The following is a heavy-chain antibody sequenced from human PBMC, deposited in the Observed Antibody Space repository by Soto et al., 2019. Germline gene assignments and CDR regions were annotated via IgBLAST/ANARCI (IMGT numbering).Heavy chain of an antibody. CDR3: ARERVSGTYRFDA. CDR2: IHDTGRT. D-gene: IGHD3-16*02. CDR1: GDSLSTYY. J-gene: IGHJ4*02. Sequence: XETLTLRCTVSGDSLSTYYWSWIRQPAGERLEWIGRIHDTGRTNYNPSLKSRVTMSVDTSKNQFSLRVNSVTAADTAVYYCARERVSGTYRFDAWGQGTLVTVSS. V-gene: IGHV4-4*07.